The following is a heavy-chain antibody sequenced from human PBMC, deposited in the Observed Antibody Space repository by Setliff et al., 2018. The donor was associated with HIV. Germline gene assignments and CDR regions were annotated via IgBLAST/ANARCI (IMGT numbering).Heavy chain of an antibody. D-gene: IGHD4-17*01. V-gene: IGHV7-4-1*02. CDR1: GYNFENYA. CDR3: ARGLYGDYGGDLNWLDP. Sequence: ASVKVSCKTSGYNFENYAINWVRQAPGQGLEWMRWINANSGSPTYAQAFTGRFFFSVDTAVATAYLQINHLKTEDTAVYFCARGLYGDYGGDLNWLDPWGHGTRVTVSS. CDR2: INANSGSP. J-gene: IGHJ5*02.